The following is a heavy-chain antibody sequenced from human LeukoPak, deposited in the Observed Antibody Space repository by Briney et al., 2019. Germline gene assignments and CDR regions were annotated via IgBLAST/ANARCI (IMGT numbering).Heavy chain of an antibody. CDR2: INPNSGGT. Sequence: ASVKVSCKASGYTFTCYYMHWVRQAPGQGLEWMGRINPNSGGTNYAQKFQGRVTMTRDTSISTAYMELSRLRSDDTAVYYCARFRSGYSYVHWGQGTLVTVSS. V-gene: IGHV1-2*06. J-gene: IGHJ4*02. D-gene: IGHD5-18*01. CDR3: ARFRSGYSYVH. CDR1: GYTFTCYY.